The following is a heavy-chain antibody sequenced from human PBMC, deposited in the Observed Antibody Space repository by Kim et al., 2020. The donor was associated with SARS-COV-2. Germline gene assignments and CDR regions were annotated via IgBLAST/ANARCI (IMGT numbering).Heavy chain of an antibody. CDR2: ISSSSSYI. V-gene: IGHV3-21*01. D-gene: IGHD5-18*01. Sequence: GGSLRLSCAASGFTFSSYSMNWVRQAPGKGLEWVSSISSSSSYIYYADSVKGRFTISRDNAKNSLYLQMNSLRAEDTAVYYCARGDSYGYSDAFDIWGQGTMVTVSS. J-gene: IGHJ3*02. CDR1: GFTFSSYS. CDR3: ARGDSYGYSDAFDI.